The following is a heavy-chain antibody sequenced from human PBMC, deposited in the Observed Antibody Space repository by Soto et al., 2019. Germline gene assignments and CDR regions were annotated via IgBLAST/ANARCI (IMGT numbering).Heavy chain of an antibody. Sequence: ASVKVSCKASGYTFTSYGISWVRQAPGQGLEWMGWISAYNGSTNYAQKLQGRVTMTTDTSTSTAYMELRSLRSDDTAVYYCARDVGYCSGGSCSELPYYYYGMDVWGQGTTVTSP. J-gene: IGHJ6*02. CDR2: ISAYNGST. D-gene: IGHD2-15*01. CDR3: ARDVGYCSGGSCSELPYYYYGMDV. V-gene: IGHV1-18*01. CDR1: GYTFTSYG.